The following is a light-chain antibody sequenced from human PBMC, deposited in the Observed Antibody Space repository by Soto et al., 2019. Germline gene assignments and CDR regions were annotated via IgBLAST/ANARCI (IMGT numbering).Light chain of an antibody. Sequence: EIVLTQSPGTLSLSPGERATLSCRASQSVSNDLAWYQQKPGQSPRLLIYDASNRAAGIPARFSGSGSGTDFTLTISGLEPEDFAVYYCQQSHNWPLTFSGVTMVDIK. J-gene: IGKJ4*01. CDR1: QSVSND. CDR2: DAS. V-gene: IGKV3-11*01. CDR3: QQSHNWPLT.